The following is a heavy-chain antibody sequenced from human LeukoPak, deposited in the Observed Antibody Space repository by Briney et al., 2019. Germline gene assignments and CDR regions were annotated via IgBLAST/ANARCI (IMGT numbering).Heavy chain of an antibody. D-gene: IGHD2-15*01. V-gene: IGHV3-23*01. J-gene: IGHJ4*02. CDR1: GGSLSSYD. CDR2: IGATTGNT. CDR3: ANSVVG. Sequence: LSLTCTVSGGSLSSYDWSWIRQPPGKGLEWFSGIGATTGNTDYAASVNGWITISSDTSKNTMSLQMNGLSAEDKAIYYCANSVVGWGQGTLVTVSS.